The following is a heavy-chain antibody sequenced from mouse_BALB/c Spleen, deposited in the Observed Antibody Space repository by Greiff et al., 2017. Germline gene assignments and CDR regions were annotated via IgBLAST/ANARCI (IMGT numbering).Heavy chain of an antibody. Sequence: VQLQQSGAELARPGASVKMSCKASGYTFTSYTMHWVKQRPGQGLEWIGYINPSSGYTNYNQKFKDKATLTADKSSSTAYMQLSSLTSEDSAVYYCARVDYYGSSYGYFDYWGQGTTLTVSS. D-gene: IGHD1-1*01. CDR1: GYTFTSYT. CDR2: INPSSGYT. J-gene: IGHJ2*01. CDR3: ARVDYYGSSYGYFDY. V-gene: IGHV1-4*01.